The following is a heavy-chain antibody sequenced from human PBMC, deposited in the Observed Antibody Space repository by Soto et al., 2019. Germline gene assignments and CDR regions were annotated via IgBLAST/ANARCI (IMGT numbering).Heavy chain of an antibody. CDR2: IDVGSANA. V-gene: IGHV1-58*01. Sequence: GASVKVSCKTSGFTFSSSAVHWVRQARGHRLQWIGWIDVGSANANYAQKLQGRVTMTTDTSTSTAYMELRSLRSDDTAVYYCARDGYNYYFDYWGQGTLVTVSS. J-gene: IGHJ4*02. CDR1: GFTFSSSA. CDR3: ARDGYNYYFDY. D-gene: IGHD5-12*01.